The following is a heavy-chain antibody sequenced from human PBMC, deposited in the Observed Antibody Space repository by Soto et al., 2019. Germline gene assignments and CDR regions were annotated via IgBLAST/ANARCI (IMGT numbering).Heavy chain of an antibody. J-gene: IGHJ4*02. D-gene: IGHD2-15*01. V-gene: IGHV4-30-4*01. CDR2: IYYSGST. Sequence: QVQLQESGPGLVKPSQTLSLTCTVSGGSISSGDYYWSWIRQPPGKGLEWIGYIYYSGSTYYNPSLKSRVTISVDTSKNQFSLKLSSVTAADTAVYYCAREFGIPYCSGGSCYPLGIDYWGQGTLVTVSS. CDR1: GGSISSGDYY. CDR3: AREFGIPYCSGGSCYPLGIDY.